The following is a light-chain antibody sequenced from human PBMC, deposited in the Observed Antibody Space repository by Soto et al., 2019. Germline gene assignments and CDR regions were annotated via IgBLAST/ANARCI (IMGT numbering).Light chain of an antibody. Sequence: EIVMTQSPATLSVSPGQRATLSCRASQSVGSNLAWYQQKPGQAPRLLIYGAFTRATGIPARFSGSESGAEFTLTISSLQSEDFAVYYCQQYNSWPQTFGQGTKVEIK. J-gene: IGKJ1*01. CDR2: GAF. V-gene: IGKV3-15*01. CDR1: QSVGSN. CDR3: QQYNSWPQT.